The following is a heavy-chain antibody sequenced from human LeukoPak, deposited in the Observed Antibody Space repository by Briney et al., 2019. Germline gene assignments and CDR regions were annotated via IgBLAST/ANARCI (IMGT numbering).Heavy chain of an antibody. CDR2: IFHSGST. D-gene: IGHD4-17*01. CDR1: GYSINSGYW. V-gene: IGHV4-38-2*01. J-gene: IGHJ4*02. Sequence: PSETLSLTCVVSGYSINSGYWWGWIRQPPGKGLEWIGSIFHSGSTNYNPSLKSRVTISVDTYKNHFSLKLSSVTAADTAVYYCVRHFTVTTDYFDYWGQGALVTVSS. CDR3: VRHFTVTTDYFDY.